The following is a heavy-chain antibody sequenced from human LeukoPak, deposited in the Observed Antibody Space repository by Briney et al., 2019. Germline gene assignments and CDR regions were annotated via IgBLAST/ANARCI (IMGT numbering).Heavy chain of an antibody. CDR3: ARASWGSYRYEDY. CDR1: GYTFTGYY. V-gene: IGHV1-18*04. J-gene: IGHJ4*02. Sequence: GASVKVSCKASGYTFTGYYMHWVRQAPGQGLEWMGWISAYNGNTNYAQKLQGRVTMTTDTSTSTAYMELRSLRSDDTAVYYCARASWGSYRYEDYWGQGTLVTVSS. CDR2: ISAYNGNT. D-gene: IGHD3-16*02.